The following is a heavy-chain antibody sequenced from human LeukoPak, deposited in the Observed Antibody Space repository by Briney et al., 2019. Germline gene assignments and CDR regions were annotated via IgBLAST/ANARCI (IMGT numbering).Heavy chain of an antibody. CDR3: ARDSGARYFDWSLDY. Sequence: GGSLRLSCAASGFTVSSNYMSWVRQAPGKGLEWVSVIYSGGSTYYADSVKGRFTISRDNSKITLYLQMNSLRAEDTAVYYCARDSGARYFDWSLDYWGQGTLVTVSS. D-gene: IGHD3-9*01. CDR2: IYSGGST. V-gene: IGHV3-53*01. J-gene: IGHJ4*02. CDR1: GFTVSSNY.